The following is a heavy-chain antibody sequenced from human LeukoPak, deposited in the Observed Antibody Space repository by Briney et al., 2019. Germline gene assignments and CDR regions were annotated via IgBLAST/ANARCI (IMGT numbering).Heavy chain of an antibody. CDR3: ARDRDCGDGGCYPHFDY. Sequence: GGSLRLSCAASGFTFSSNWMSWVRQAPGKGLEWVANIRQDGSDKYYMDSVKGRFTISRDNAKNSLYLQMNSLRAEDTAVYYCARDRDCGDGGCYPHFDYWGQGVQVTVSS. CDR1: GFTFSSNW. V-gene: IGHV3-7*01. D-gene: IGHD2-15*01. J-gene: IGHJ4*02. CDR2: IRQDGSDK.